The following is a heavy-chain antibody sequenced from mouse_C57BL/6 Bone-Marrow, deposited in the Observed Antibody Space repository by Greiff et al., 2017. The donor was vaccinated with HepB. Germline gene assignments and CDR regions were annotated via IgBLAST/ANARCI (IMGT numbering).Heavy chain of an antibody. CDR2: IYPGGGYT. Sequence: QVQLKESGAELVRPGTSVKMSCKASGYTFTNYWIGWAKQRPGHGLEWIGDIYPGGGYTNYNEKFKGKATLTADKSSSTAYMQFSSLTSEDSAIYYYARLGYYGRIDYWGQGTTLTVSS. V-gene: IGHV1-63*01. D-gene: IGHD1-1*01. J-gene: IGHJ2*01. CDR3: ARLGYYGRIDY. CDR1: GYTFTNYW.